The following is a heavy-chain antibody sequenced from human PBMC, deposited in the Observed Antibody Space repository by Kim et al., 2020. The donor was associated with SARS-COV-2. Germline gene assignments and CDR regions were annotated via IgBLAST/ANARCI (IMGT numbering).Heavy chain of an antibody. D-gene: IGHD2-2*01. V-gene: IGHV4-39*01. J-gene: IGHJ6*02. CDR1: GGSIINSDFY. Sequence: SETLSLTCSVSGGSIINSDFYWGWIRQPPGKGLEWIGSIYFSGRNYVNPSLKSRVSISVDTSKNQFSLKLNFVTAADAAVYYCARHMRCNSASCVGYHYYYGMDVWGRGTTVTVAS. CDR3: ARHMRCNSASCVGYHYYYGMDV. CDR2: IYFSGRN.